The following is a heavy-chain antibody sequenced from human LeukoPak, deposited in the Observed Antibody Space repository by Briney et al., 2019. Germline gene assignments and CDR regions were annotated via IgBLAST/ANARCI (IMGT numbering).Heavy chain of an antibody. D-gene: IGHD6-19*01. V-gene: IGHV3-21*01. Sequence: GGSLRLSCAGSGFTLSNSWMGWVRQAPGKGLEWVSSISSSSSYIYYADSVKGRFTISRDNAKNSLYLQMNSLRAEDTAVYYCARVVAVAAWGQGTLVTVSS. CDR2: ISSSSSYI. CDR3: ARVVAVAA. J-gene: IGHJ4*02. CDR1: GFTLSNSW.